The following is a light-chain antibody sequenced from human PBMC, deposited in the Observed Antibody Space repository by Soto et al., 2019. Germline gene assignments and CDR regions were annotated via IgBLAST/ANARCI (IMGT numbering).Light chain of an antibody. J-gene: IGKJ1*01. CDR2: AAS. Sequence: IQLTQAPSSLSASVGEIVTISCRASQGISSYLAWYQQKPGKAPKILIYAASTLQSGVPSRFSGSGSGTEFTLTISSLQPDDFATYYCQQYNTYSTFGQGTKVDI. CDR1: QGISSY. CDR3: QQYNTYST. V-gene: IGKV1-9*01.